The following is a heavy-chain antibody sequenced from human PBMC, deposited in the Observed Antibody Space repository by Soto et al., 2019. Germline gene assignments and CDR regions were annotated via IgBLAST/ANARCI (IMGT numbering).Heavy chain of an antibody. V-gene: IGHV4-4*02. CDR2: IYHSGST. J-gene: IGHJ5*02. CDR1: GGPISSSNW. D-gene: IGHD3-3*01. CDR3: ARSHGGVWSGYYWFDP. Sequence: QVQLQESGPGLVKPSGTLSLTCAVSGGPISSSNWWSWVRQPPGKGLEWIGEIYHSGSTNYNPSLKSRDTITIDKSKNQFSMKRRSVTAADTAVYYCARSHGGVWSGYYWFDPWGQGNLVTVSS.